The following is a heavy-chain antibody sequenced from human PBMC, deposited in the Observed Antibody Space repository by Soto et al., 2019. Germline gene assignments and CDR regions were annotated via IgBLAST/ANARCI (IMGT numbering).Heavy chain of an antibody. D-gene: IGHD6-13*01. CDR3: ARDPYSSSWSLPNYYYYYGMDV. J-gene: IGHJ6*02. Sequence: SVKVSCKASGGTFSSYAISWVRQAPGQGLEWMGGIIPIFGTANYAQKFQGRVTITADESTSTAYMELSSLRSEDTAVYYCARDPYSSSWSLPNYYYYYGMDVWGQGTTVTVSS. CDR2: IIPIFGTA. CDR1: GGTFSSYA. V-gene: IGHV1-69*13.